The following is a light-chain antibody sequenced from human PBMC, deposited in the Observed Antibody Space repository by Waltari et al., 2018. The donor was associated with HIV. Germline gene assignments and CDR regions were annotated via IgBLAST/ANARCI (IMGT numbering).Light chain of an antibody. CDR1: RYNIGDNY. CDR3: ATWDASLSSVV. J-gene: IGLJ2*01. Sequence: QSVLTQPPSVSAAPGQKVTLSCSGNRYNIGDNYVSWHQHVPGKAPKVLIYDNNKRPSGTPARFFGSKSGTSATLDIIGLQTGDEADHYCATWDASLSSVVFGGGTRLTVL. CDR2: DNN. V-gene: IGLV1-51*01.